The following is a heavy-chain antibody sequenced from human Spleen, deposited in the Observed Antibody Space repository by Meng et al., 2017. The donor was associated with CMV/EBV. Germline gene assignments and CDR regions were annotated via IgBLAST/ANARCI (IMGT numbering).Heavy chain of an antibody. V-gene: IGHV3-20*04. Sequence: GETLKISCAASGFTFDDYGMSWVRQAPGMGLEWVSGMNWNGGSTGYADSVKGRFTISRDNAKNPLYLQMNSLRAEDTALYYCARDLSVVAGAIGAYDMWGQGTLVTVSS. CDR2: MNWNGGST. J-gene: IGHJ3*02. CDR3: ARDLSVVAGAIGAYDM. D-gene: IGHD2-2*01. CDR1: GFTFDDYG.